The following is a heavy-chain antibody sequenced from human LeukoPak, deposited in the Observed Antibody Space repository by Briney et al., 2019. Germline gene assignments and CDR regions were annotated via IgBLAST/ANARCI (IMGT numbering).Heavy chain of an antibody. Sequence: PGGSLRLSCAASGFTFSSYGMHWVRQAPGKGLEWVAVISYDGSVKYYADSLNGRFTISRDNSKNTLFLQMSSLRTEDTAVYYCAKAVNILWFGEGKTAFHIWGQGTMVTVSS. CDR1: GFTFSSYG. CDR3: AKAVNILWFGEGKTAFHI. J-gene: IGHJ3*02. V-gene: IGHV3-30*18. D-gene: IGHD3-10*01. CDR2: ISYDGSVK.